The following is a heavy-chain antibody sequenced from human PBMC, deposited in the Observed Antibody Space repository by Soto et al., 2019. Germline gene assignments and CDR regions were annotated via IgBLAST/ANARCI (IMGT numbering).Heavy chain of an antibody. CDR2: INAGNGNT. D-gene: IGHD3-22*01. CDR3: AREYYDSSGYYLRYYYYYGMDV. V-gene: IGHV1-3*01. CDR1: GYTFTSYA. J-gene: IGHJ6*02. Sequence: ASVKVSCKASGYTFTSYAIHWVRQAPGQRLEWMGWINAGNGNTKYSQKFQGRVTMTRNTSISTAYMELSSLRSEDTAVYYCAREYYDSSGYYLRYYYYYGMDVWGQGTTVTVSS.